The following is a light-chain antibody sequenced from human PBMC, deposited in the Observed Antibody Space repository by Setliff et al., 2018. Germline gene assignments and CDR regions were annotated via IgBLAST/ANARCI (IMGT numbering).Light chain of an antibody. J-gene: IGLJ1*01. CDR3: CSYAASYNPYV. Sequence: QSVLTQPPSASGSPGQSLTISCTGTSRDIGAYNSVSWYQQHPGKAPKLLTYEVTKRPSGVPDRFSGSKSGNTASLTVSGLQADDEADYFCCSYAASYNPYVFGSGTKVTVL. CDR1: SRDIGAYNS. CDR2: EVT. V-gene: IGLV2-8*01.